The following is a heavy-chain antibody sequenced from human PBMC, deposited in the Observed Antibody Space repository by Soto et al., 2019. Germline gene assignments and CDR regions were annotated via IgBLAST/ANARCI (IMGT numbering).Heavy chain of an antibody. CDR1: GGSISSYY. Sequence: SETLSLTWTVSGGSISSYYGSWIRHPPGKGLEWIGYIYYSGSTNYNPSLKSRVTMPVATSKTQFSLKLPSVAAADMPVYQGANLVVPTSPCFAPWGQGTPVTVSP. J-gene: IGHJ5*02. V-gene: IGHV4-59*08. CDR2: IYYSGST. CDR3: ANLVVPTSPCFAP. D-gene: IGHD2-21*01.